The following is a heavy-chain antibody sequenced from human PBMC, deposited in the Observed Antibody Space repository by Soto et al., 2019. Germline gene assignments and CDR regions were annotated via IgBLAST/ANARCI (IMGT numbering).Heavy chain of an antibody. J-gene: IGHJ4*02. Sequence: PSETLSLTCTVSGGSISSYDLSWIRQPPGKGLEWIGYIYYSGSTNYNPSLKSRVTISVDTSKNQFSLKLSSVTAADTAVYYCARELGDYFDYWGQGTLVTVSS. D-gene: IGHD4-17*01. CDR2: IYYSGST. V-gene: IGHV4-59*01. CDR1: GGSISSYD. CDR3: ARELGDYFDY.